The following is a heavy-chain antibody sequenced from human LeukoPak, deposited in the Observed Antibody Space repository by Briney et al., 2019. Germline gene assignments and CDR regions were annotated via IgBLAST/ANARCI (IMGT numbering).Heavy chain of an antibody. CDR1: GGSISSYY. V-gene: IGHV4-59*01. D-gene: IGHD6-19*01. CDR3: ARGFSGWYYFDY. J-gene: IGHJ4*02. CDR2: IYYSGST. Sequence: SETLSLTCTVSGGSISSYYWSWIRQPPGKGLEWIGYIYYSGSTNYNPSLKSRVTISVDTSKNQFSLKLSSVTAADTAVYYCARGFSGWYYFDYWGQGTLVTVSS.